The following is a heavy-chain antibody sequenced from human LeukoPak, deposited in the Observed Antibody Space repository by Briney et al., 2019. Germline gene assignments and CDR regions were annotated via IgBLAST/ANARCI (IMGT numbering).Heavy chain of an antibody. CDR3: ARDCDGRTGCYVRDY. V-gene: IGHV3-30*02. CDR1: GFTFRSYG. D-gene: IGHD2-2*01. Sequence: GGSLRLSCAASGFTFRSYGMHWVRQAPGKGLEWVAFIRYDGNNKFYADSVKGRFTISRDNSKNTLYLQMNSLRPEDTAVYYCARDCDGRTGCYVRDYWGQGTPVTVSS. CDR2: IRYDGNNK. J-gene: IGHJ4*02.